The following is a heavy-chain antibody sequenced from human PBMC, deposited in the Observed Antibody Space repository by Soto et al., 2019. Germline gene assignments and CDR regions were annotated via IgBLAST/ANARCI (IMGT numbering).Heavy chain of an antibody. J-gene: IGHJ5*02. V-gene: IGHV4-61*01. CDR1: GGSVSSGSYY. D-gene: IGHD3-10*01. CDR3: ARERNLDFMVRGVGNWFDP. CDR2: IYYSGST. Sequence: SETLSLTCTVSGGSVSSGSYYWSWIRQPPGKGLEWIGYIYYSGSTNYNPSLKSRVTISVDTSKNQFSLKLSSVTAADTAVYYCARERNLDFMVRGVGNWFDPWGQGTLVTVSS.